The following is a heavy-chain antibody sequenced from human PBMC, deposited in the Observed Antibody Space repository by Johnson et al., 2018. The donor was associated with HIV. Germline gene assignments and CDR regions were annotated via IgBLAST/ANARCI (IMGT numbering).Heavy chain of an antibody. Sequence: VQLVESGGGVVQPGRSLRLSCAASGFTFSTYAMHWVRQAPGKWLAWVAVISSDESNKNYADSVKGRFTISRANSKNTLYLQINSLGAEDTAVYYCAKDGGARGSSWYEGVFDIWGQGTMVTVSS. CDR3: AKDGGARGSSWYEGVFDI. CDR2: ISSDESNK. D-gene: IGHD6-13*01. CDR1: GFTFSTYA. J-gene: IGHJ3*02. V-gene: IGHV3-30*04.